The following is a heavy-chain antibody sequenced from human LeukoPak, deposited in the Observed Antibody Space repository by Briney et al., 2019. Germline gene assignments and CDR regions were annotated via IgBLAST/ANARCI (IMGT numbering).Heavy chain of an antibody. J-gene: IGHJ4*02. Sequence: GGSLRLSCAASGFTFNTYAMSWVRQAPGKGLEWVAAVSGSGAGTYYADSVKGRFTISRDNSKNTLYLQMNSLRVEDTAVYYCAKDQNWEGGYWGQGTLVTVSS. D-gene: IGHD7-27*01. V-gene: IGHV3-23*01. CDR2: VSGSGAGT. CDR1: GFTFNTYA. CDR3: AKDQNWEGGY.